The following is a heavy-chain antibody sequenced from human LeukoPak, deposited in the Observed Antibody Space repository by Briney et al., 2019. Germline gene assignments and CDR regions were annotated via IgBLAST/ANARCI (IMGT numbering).Heavy chain of an antibody. CDR2: TSGYQGST. D-gene: IGHD5-18*01. Sequence: GASVTDSCKASGYTFINCGINWVRQAPGQGLEWMGWTSGYQGSTNYAQNFQGRFTMTIDTATSTLYMDLRSLISDDTAVYFCARSELDTFTAGHFNYWGQGTLVAVSS. CDR1: GYTFINCG. CDR3: ARSELDTFTAGHFNY. J-gene: IGHJ4*02. V-gene: IGHV1-18*01.